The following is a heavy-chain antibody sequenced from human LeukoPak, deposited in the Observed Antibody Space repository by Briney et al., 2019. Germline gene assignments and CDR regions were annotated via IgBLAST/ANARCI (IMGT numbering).Heavy chain of an antibody. CDR2: IYHSGST. V-gene: IGHV4-38-2*02. CDR1: GYSISSGYY. Sequence: SETLSLTCTVSGYSISSGYYWGWIRQPPGKGLEWIGSIYHSGSTYYNPSLKSRVTISVDTSKNQFSLKLSSVTAADTAVYYCARRDPGMIRGVTQFVYWGQGTLVTVSS. D-gene: IGHD3-10*01. CDR3: ARRDPGMIRGVTQFVY. J-gene: IGHJ4*02.